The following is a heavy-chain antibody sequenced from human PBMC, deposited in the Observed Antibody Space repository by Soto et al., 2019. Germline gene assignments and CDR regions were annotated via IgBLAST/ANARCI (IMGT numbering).Heavy chain of an antibody. D-gene: IGHD5-12*01. Sequence: GGSIRSYYWAWIRQPPGKGLEWIGSIYFSGRTYYNSALKSRLGISIDMSKNQFSLNLSSVTAADTAAYYCARHLSESGYDLNYWGQGTPVTSPQ. J-gene: IGHJ4*02. CDR2: IYFSGRT. CDR3: ARHLSESGYDLNY. V-gene: IGHV4-39*01. CDR1: GGSIRSYY.